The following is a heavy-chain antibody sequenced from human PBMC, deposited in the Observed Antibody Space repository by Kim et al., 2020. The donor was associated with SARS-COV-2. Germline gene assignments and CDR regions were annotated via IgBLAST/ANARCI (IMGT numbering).Heavy chain of an antibody. J-gene: IGHJ6*02. CDR2: IYYSGST. CDR1: GGSISSYY. V-gene: IGHV4-59*01. Sequence: SETLSLTCTVSGGSISSYYWSWIRQPPGKGLEWIGYIYYSGSTNYNPSLKSRVTISVDTSKNQFSLKLSSVAAADTAVYYCAREGGHDYGLGMDVWGQGTTVTVSS. CDR3: AREGGHDYGLGMDV. D-gene: IGHD4-17*01.